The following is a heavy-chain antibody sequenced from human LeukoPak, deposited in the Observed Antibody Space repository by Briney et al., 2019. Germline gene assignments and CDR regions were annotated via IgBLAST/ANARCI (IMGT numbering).Heavy chain of an antibody. J-gene: IGHJ4*02. D-gene: IGHD6-19*01. CDR1: GFTFNKYS. CDR2: ISSSSVSI. V-gene: IGHV3-48*02. CDR3: ARDPPLSGGHFDY. Sequence: GGSLRLSCAASGFTFNKYSMNWVRQAPGKGLEWVSYISSSSVSIYYADSVKGRFTISRDNAKNSLYLQMNSLRDEDTAVYYCARDPPLSGGHFDYWGQGTLVTVSS.